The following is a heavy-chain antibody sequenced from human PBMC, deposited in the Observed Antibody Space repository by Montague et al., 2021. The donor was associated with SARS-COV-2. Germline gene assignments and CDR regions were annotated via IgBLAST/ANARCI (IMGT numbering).Heavy chain of an antibody. CDR1: GDSVSNDRYY. Sequence: SEILSLTCTVSGDSVSNDRYYWGWIRQSLGKGLEWIGTIYFLGNTYYSPSLKSRVTMSVDTSKNQLSLRLTSATASDTAIYYCARSAMIRGVFTPWFDPWGQGTLVSVSS. CDR2: IYFLGNT. D-gene: IGHD3-10*01. J-gene: IGHJ5*02. V-gene: IGHV4-39*01. CDR3: ARSAMIRGVFTPWFDP.